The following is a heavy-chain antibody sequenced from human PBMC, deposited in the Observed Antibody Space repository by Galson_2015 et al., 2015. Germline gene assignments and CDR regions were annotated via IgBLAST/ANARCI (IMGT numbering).Heavy chain of an antibody. CDR3: ARGGPSGYPLGDEYFQH. J-gene: IGHJ1*01. Sequence: SLRLSCAASGFIFSSYAMHWVRQAPGKGLEWVAVISYDGSNKYYADSVKGRFTISRDNSKNTLYLQMNSLRAEDTAMYYCARGGPSGYPLGDEYFQHWGQGTLVTVSS. CDR1: GFIFSSYA. V-gene: IGHV3-30-3*01. CDR2: ISYDGSNK. D-gene: IGHD3-22*01.